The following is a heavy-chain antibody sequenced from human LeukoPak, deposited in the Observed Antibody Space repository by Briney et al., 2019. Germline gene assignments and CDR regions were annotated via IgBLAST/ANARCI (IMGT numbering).Heavy chain of an antibody. D-gene: IGHD3-3*01. J-gene: IGHJ4*02. Sequence: GGSLRLSCAASAFTFSSYAMHWVRQAPGKGLEWVAVISYDGSNKYYADSVKGRFTISRDNSKNTLFLQMNSLRAEDTAVYFCAKKSLWSGPFDYWGQGTLVTVFS. CDR1: AFTFSSYA. CDR2: ISYDGSNK. V-gene: IGHV3-30*04. CDR3: AKKSLWSGPFDY.